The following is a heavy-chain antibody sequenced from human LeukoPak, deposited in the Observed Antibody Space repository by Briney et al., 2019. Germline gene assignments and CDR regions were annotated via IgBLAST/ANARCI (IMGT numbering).Heavy chain of an antibody. J-gene: IGHJ4*02. CDR1: GFTFSNSA. CDR2: IGGSGGST. D-gene: IGHD2-21*02. V-gene: IGHV3-23*01. Sequence: QSGGSLRLSCAASGFTFSNSAMSWVRQAPGKGVEWVSDIGGSGGSTYYADSVEGRFTISRDNAKNSLYLQMNSLRAEDTALYYCAKDTHGWGGLDYWGQGTLVTVSS. CDR3: AKDTHGWGGLDY.